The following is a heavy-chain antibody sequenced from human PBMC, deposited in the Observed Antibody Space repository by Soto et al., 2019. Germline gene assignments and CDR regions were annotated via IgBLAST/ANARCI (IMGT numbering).Heavy chain of an antibody. D-gene: IGHD3-10*01. V-gene: IGHV3-23*01. J-gene: IGHJ3*02. CDR3: AKDLRRYYGSGSPPGAFDI. CDR1: GFTFSSYA. CDR2: ISGSGGST. Sequence: VGSLRLSCAASGFTFSSYAMSWVRQAPGKGLEWVSAISGSGGSTYYADSVKGRFTISRDNSKNTLYLQMNSLRAEDTAVYYCAKDLRRYYGSGSPPGAFDIWGQGTMVTVSS.